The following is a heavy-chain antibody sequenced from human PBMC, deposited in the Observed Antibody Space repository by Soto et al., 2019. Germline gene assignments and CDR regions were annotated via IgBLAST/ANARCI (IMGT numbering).Heavy chain of an antibody. CDR3: ARGDYYDSSGPFSEAFDI. V-gene: IGHV3-7*04. J-gene: IGHJ3*02. Sequence: GGSLRLTSAASGLTFNTYGVTWVRQAPGKGLERMANIKQDGSEKWYVDSVKGRFTISRDDAKNSLYLQMNSLRAEDTAVYYCARGDYYDSSGPFSEAFDIWGQGTMVTVSS. CDR2: IKQDGSEK. CDR1: GLTFNTYG. D-gene: IGHD3-22*01.